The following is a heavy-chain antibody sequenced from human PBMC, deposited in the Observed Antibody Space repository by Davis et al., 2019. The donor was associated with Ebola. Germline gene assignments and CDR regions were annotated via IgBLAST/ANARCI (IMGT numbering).Heavy chain of an antibody. D-gene: IGHD3-3*01. CDR2: INPNSGGT. J-gene: IGHJ6*03. V-gene: IGHV1-2*02. Sequence: ASVKVSCKASGYTFTGYYMHWVRQAPGQGLEWMGWINPNSGGTNYAQKFQGRVTMTRDTSISTAYMELSRLRSDDTAVYYCARGYDFWSGYRNYYYMDVWGKGTTVTVSS. CDR3: ARGYDFWSGYRNYYYMDV. CDR1: GYTFTGYY.